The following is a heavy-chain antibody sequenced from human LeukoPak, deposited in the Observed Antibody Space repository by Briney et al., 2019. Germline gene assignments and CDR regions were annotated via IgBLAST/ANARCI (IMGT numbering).Heavy chain of an antibody. V-gene: IGHV1-18*01. CDR1: GYTFTSYG. CDR2: ISAYNGNT. J-gene: IGHJ6*03. Sequence: ASVKVSCKASGYTFTSYGISWVRQAPGQGLEWMGWISAYNGNTNYAQKLQGRVTMTTDTSTSTAYMELRSLRSDDTAVYYCARGDEGLRDYYYYYYMDVWGKGTTVTVSS. CDR3: ARGDEGLRDYYYYYYMDV. D-gene: IGHD4/OR15-4a*01.